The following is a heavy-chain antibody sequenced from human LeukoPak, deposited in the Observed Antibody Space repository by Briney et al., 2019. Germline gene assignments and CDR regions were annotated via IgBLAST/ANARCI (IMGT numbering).Heavy chain of an antibody. V-gene: IGHV4-59*01. CDR3: ARGAGYSSGWYDFDY. CDR1: GGSISSYY. J-gene: IGHJ4*02. Sequence: SETQSLTCTVSGGSISSYYWSWIRQPPGKGLEWIGYIYYSGSTNYNPSLKSRVTISVDTSKNQFSLKLSSVTAADTAVYYCARGAGYSSGWYDFDYWGQGTLVTVSS. CDR2: IYYSGST. D-gene: IGHD6-19*01.